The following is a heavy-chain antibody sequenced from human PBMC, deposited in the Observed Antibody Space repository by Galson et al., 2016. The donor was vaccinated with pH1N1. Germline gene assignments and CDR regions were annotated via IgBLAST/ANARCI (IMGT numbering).Heavy chain of an antibody. CDR2: INPSGGST. Sequence: SVKVSCKASGYTFTSHYMHWVRQAPGQGLEWMGLINPSGGSTSYAPKFQGRVTMTRDTSTSTVYMELTSLRSEDTALYFCARGGYGDYVGGDYWGQGTLVTVSS. J-gene: IGHJ4*02. V-gene: IGHV1-46*01. D-gene: IGHD4-17*01. CDR3: ARGGYGDYVGGDY. CDR1: GYTFTSHY.